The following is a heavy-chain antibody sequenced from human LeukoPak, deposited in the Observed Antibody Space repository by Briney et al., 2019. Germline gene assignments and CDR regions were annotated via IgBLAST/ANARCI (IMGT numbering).Heavy chain of an antibody. Sequence: SVKVSCKASGGTFSSYAISWVRQAPGQGLEWMGGIIPIFGTANYAQKFQGRVTITTDESTSTAYMELSSLRSEDTAVYYCAGGGRVVPGRSNYYYYMDVWGKGTTVTVSS. D-gene: IGHD2-2*01. V-gene: IGHV1-69*05. CDR3: AGGGRVVPGRSNYYYYMDV. CDR1: GGTFSSYA. J-gene: IGHJ6*03. CDR2: IIPIFGTA.